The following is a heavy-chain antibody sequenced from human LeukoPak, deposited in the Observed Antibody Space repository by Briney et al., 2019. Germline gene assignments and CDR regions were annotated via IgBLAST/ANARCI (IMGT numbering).Heavy chain of an antibody. J-gene: IGHJ5*02. CDR3: AKPALGYDILTGLRGLDP. CDR2: IRYDGGHK. CDR1: GFTFSTYG. D-gene: IGHD3-9*01. Sequence: GGSLKLSCAASGFTFSTYGMHWVRQAPGKGLEWVSFIRYDGGHKYYADSVKGRFTISRDNSKNTLYLQMNSLRPEDTAVYYCAKPALGYDILTGLRGLDPWGQGTLVTVSS. V-gene: IGHV3-30*02.